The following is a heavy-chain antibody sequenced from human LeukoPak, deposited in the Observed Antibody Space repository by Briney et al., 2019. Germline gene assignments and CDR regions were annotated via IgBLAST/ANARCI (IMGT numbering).Heavy chain of an antibody. Sequence: GASVRVSCKASGYTFTNYGFSWVRQAPGQGLEWMGWINPNSGGTNYAQKFQGRVTMTRDTSISTAYMELSRLRSDDTAVYYCARALWVAVAGTGVLSDYWGQGTLVTVSS. D-gene: IGHD6-19*01. CDR3: ARALWVAVAGTGVLSDY. V-gene: IGHV1-2*02. CDR1: GYTFTNYG. J-gene: IGHJ4*02. CDR2: INPNSGGT.